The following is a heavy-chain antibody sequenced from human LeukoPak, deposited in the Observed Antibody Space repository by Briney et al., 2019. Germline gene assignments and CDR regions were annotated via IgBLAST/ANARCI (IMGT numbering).Heavy chain of an antibody. V-gene: IGHV1-2*02. D-gene: IGHD3-10*01. CDR3: ARMLRHYGSGSYSFDY. Sequence: ASVKVSCKASGYTFTGYYMHWVRQAPGQGLEWMGWINPNSGGTNYAQKFQGRVTMTRDTSISTAYMELSRLRSDDTAVYYCARMLRHYGSGSYSFDYWGQGTLVTVSS. CDR1: GYTFTGYY. J-gene: IGHJ4*02. CDR2: INPNSGGT.